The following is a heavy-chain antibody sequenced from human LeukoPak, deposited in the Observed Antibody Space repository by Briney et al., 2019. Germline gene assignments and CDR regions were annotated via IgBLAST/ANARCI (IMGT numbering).Heavy chain of an antibody. Sequence: NSDGSTTSYADSVKGRFTISRDNSKNTLYLQMNSLRAEDTAVYFCARVATGSYDWFDPWGQGTLVTVSS. D-gene: IGHD3-10*01. J-gene: IGHJ5*02. V-gene: IGHV3-74*01. CDR2: NSDGSTT. CDR3: ARVATGSYDWFDP.